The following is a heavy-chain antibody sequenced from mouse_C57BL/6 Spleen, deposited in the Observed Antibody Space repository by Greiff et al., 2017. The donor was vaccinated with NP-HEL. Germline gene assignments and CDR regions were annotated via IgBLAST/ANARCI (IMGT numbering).Heavy chain of an antibody. CDR3: ARSGYSNWYFDV. J-gene: IGHJ1*03. Sequence: QVHVKQPGAELVKPGASVKMSCKASGYTFTSYWITWVKQRPGQGLEWIGDIYPGSGSTNYNEKFKSKATLTVDTSSSTAYMQLSSLTSEDSAVYYCARSGYSNWYFDVWGTGTTVTVSS. D-gene: IGHD2-5*01. CDR2: IYPGSGST. V-gene: IGHV1-55*01. CDR1: GYTFTSYW.